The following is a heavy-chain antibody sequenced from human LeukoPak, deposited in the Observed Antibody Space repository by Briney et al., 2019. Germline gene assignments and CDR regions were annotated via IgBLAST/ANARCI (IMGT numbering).Heavy chain of an antibody. V-gene: IGHV1-2*02. CDR2: INPNTGDI. CDR3: VSGSYGVSANGMDV. CDR1: GYTFTGYY. Sequence: SVRVSCKASGYTFTGYYMSWVRQAPGQGLEWMGWINPNTGDINYAQKFQGRVTMTRDTSISTAYMELTILRSNDTAVYYCVSGSYGVSANGMDVWGQGNMVTVSS. D-gene: IGHD1-1*01. J-gene: IGHJ6*02.